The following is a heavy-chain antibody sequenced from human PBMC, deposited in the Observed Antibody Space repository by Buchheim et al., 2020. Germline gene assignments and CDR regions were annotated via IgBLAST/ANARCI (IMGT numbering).Heavy chain of an antibody. D-gene: IGHD1-26*01. Sequence: QVQLQESSPGLVKPSETLSLTCTVSGGSISSYYWSWIRQPPGKGLEWIGYIYYSGSTNYNPSLKSRVTISVDTSKNQFSLKLGLVNDPETAVQYWAGRDWEGWFDPWGQGTL. CDR2: IYYSGST. V-gene: IGHV4-59*01. CDR1: GGSISSYY. J-gene: IGHJ5*02. CDR3: AGRDWEGWFDP.